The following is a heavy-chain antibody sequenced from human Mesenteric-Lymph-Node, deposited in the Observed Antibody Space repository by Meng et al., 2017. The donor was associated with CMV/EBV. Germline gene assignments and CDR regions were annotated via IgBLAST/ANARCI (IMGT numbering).Heavy chain of an antibody. J-gene: IGHJ3*02. V-gene: IGHV4-38-2*02. D-gene: IGHD4-17*01. CDR2: IYHSGST. Sequence: GSLRLSCTVSGYSISSGYYWGWIRQPPGKGLEWIGSIYHSGSTYYNPSLKSRVTISVDTSKNQFSLKLSSVTAADTAVYYCASSYGDYRRAFDIWGQGTMVTVSS. CDR1: GYSISSGYY. CDR3: ASSYGDYRRAFDI.